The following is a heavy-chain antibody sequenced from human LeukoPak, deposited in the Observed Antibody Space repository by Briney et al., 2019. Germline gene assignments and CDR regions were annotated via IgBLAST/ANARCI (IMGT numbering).Heavy chain of an antibody. D-gene: IGHD3-3*01. V-gene: IGHV1-2*02. CDR2: INPNSGDT. Sequence: ASVTVSCKASGYTFTGYYMHWVRQAPGQGLEWMGWINPNSGDTNYAQKFQGRVTMTRDTSISTAYMELSRLRSDDTAVYYCARDLSEDDFWSGSNYWGQGTLVTSPQ. CDR3: ARDLSEDDFWSGSNY. CDR1: GYTFTGYY. J-gene: IGHJ4*02.